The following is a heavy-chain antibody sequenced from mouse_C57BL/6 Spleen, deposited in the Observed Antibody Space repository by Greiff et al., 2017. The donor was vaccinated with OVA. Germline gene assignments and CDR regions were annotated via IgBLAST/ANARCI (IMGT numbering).Heavy chain of an antibody. Sequence: QVHVKQSGPGLVQPSQSLSITCTVSGFSLTSYGVHWVRQSPGKGLEWLGVIWSGGSTDYNAAFISRLSISKDNSKSQVFFKMNSLQADDTAIYYCARNGDGYDARAWFAYWGQGTLVTVSA. V-gene: IGHV2-2*01. CDR3: ARNGDGYDARAWFAY. CDR2: IWSGGST. CDR1: GFSLTSYG. D-gene: IGHD2-2*01. J-gene: IGHJ3*01.